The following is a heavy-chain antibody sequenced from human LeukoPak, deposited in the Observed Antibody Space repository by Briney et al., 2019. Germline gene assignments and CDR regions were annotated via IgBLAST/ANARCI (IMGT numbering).Heavy chain of an antibody. CDR2: ISSTSTYM. D-gene: IGHD4-17*01. Sequence: PGGSLRLSCSASGFDLSPYTMNWVRQAPGKGLEWAASISSTSTYMYYGDSLKGRFTISRDNAKNTLDLQLDSLRAEDTATYYCARRVTTFLSWGQGTLVIVSS. J-gene: IGHJ4*02. V-gene: IGHV3-21*01. CDR1: GFDLSPYT. CDR3: ARRVTTFLS.